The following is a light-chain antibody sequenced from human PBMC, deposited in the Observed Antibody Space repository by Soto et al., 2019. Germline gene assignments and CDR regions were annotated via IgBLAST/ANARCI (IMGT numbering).Light chain of an antibody. CDR3: SSFRSTSPLPYV. Sequence: QSALTQPASVSGSPGQSITISCTGTSSDVGGYDYVSWYQQHPGKAPKLMIFEVTNRPSGVSNRFSGSKSGNTASLTISGLRAEDEADYYCSSFRSTSPLPYVFGTGTKLTVL. V-gene: IGLV2-14*01. CDR1: SSDVGGYDY. J-gene: IGLJ1*01. CDR2: EVT.